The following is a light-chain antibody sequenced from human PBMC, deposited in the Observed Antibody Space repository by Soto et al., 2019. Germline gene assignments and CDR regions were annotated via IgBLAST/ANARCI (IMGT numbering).Light chain of an antibody. CDR2: AAS. V-gene: IGKV1-39*02. CDR3: QHYSSSAWT. Sequence: DSQVTQSPSFPSASLTEGVTITCRASQNIFDFLNWYQQKPGKAPKLLIYAASSLQSGVPSRFSGSGSGTDFTLTISSLEPEDFAVYYCQHYSSSAWTFGQGPKVDIK. CDR1: QNIFDF. J-gene: IGKJ1*01.